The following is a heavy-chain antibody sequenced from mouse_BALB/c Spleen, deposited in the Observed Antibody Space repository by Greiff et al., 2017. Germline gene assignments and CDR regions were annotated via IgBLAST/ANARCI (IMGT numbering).Heavy chain of an antibody. Sequence: DVKLQESGPGLVKPSQSLSLTCSVTGYSITSGYYWNWIRQFPGNKLEWMGYISYDGSNNYNPSLKNRISITRDTSKNQFFLKLNSVTTEDTATYYCARGGDGNYVYWYFDVWGAGTTVTVSS. V-gene: IGHV3-6*02. CDR2: ISYDGSN. D-gene: IGHD2-1*01. CDR1: GYSITSGYY. CDR3: ARGGDGNYVYWYFDV. J-gene: IGHJ1*01.